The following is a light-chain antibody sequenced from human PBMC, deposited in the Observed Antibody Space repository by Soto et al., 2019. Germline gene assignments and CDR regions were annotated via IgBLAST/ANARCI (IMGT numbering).Light chain of an antibody. J-gene: IGKJ4*01. CDR3: QHYKNFPLT. CDR1: QIVRNN. V-gene: IGKV3-15*01. CDR2: GAS. Sequence: IVMTQSPATLSVSPGERASLYCRASQIVRNNLVWYQQKSGQAPRVLIYGASARATGIPARFSGSGSGTEFTLTTSSLQSEDFAIYYCQHYKNFPLTSGCWTKVDSK.